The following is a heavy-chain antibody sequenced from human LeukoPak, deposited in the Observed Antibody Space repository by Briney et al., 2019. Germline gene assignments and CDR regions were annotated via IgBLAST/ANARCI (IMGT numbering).Heavy chain of an antibody. D-gene: IGHD2-2*01. J-gene: IGHJ4*02. CDR2: INHSGST. CDR3: ARRISRGYCRSTSCYAPQYFDY. V-gene: IGHV4-34*01. Sequence: SETLSLACAVYGGSFSGDYWSWIRQPPGKGLEWIGEINHSGSTNYNPSLKSRVTISVDTSKNQFSLELSSVTAADTAVYYCARRISRGYCRSTSCYAPQYFDYWGQGTLDTVSS. CDR1: GGSFSGDY.